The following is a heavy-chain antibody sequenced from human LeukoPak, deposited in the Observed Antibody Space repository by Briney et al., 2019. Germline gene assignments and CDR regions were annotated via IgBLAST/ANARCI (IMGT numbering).Heavy chain of an antibody. CDR1: GFILSTYD. J-gene: IGHJ2*01. Sequence: GRSLRLSCAASGFILSTYDMHWVRQAPGKGLEWVAVISYDGSHQYYADSVQGRFTISRDTPKNTLYLQMNSLRPEDTAVYYCARDLGDIVLEPLAVYFDLWGRGTLVTVSS. D-gene: IGHD2-8*02. CDR2: ISYDGSHQ. CDR3: ARDLGDIVLEPLAVYFDL. V-gene: IGHV3-30*03.